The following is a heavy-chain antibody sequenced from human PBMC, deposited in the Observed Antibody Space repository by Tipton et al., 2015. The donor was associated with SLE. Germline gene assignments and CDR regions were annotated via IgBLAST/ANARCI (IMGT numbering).Heavy chain of an antibody. J-gene: IGHJ6*04. D-gene: IGHD3-10*01. CDR3: VKDQNGSGLIGVNV. CDR1: GFTFSNAW. V-gene: IGHV3-15*05. CDR2: IKSKTDGGTT. Sequence: SLRLSCAASGFTFSNAWMSWVRQAPGKGLEWVGRIKSKTDGGTTDYAAPVKGRFTISRDNSKNTLYVQMSSLRGEDTAVYYCVKDQNGSGLIGVNVWGKGTTVTVSS.